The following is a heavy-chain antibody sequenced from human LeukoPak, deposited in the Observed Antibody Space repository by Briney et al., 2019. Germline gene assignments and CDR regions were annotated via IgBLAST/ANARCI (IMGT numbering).Heavy chain of an antibody. D-gene: IGHD2/OR15-2a*01. J-gene: IGHJ4*02. V-gene: IGHV3-23*01. Sequence: PGGSLILSCAASGFTFTNYAMSWVRQAPGKGLEWVSAISGSGGTTYYADSVKGRFTISRDNSKNTLYLQMNSLRAEDTAVYYCGRDYFGSVDYWGQGTLVTVSS. CDR2: ISGSGGTT. CDR3: GRDYFGSVDY. CDR1: GFTFTNYA.